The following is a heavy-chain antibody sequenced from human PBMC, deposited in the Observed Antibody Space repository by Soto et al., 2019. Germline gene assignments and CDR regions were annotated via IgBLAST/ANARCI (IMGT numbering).Heavy chain of an antibody. CDR1: GGSISSYY. D-gene: IGHD6-13*01. J-gene: IGHJ3*02. V-gene: IGHV4-59*01. Sequence: SETLSLTCTVSGGSISSYYWSWIRQPPGKGLEWIGYIYYSGSTNYNPSLKSRVTISVDTSKNQFSLKLSSVTAADTAVYYCARKSDPAIAAAGPDHAFDIWGQGTMVTVSS. CDR2: IYYSGST. CDR3: ARKSDPAIAAAGPDHAFDI.